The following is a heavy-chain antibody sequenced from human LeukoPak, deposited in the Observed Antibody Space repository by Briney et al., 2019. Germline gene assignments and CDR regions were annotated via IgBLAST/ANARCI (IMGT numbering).Heavy chain of an antibody. CDR2: INPNSGGT. V-gene: IGHV1-2*02. J-gene: IGHJ3*02. Sequence: ASVKVSCTASGYTFTGYYMHWVRQAPGQGLEWMGWINPNSGGTNYAQKFQGRVSMTRDTSISTAYMELSRLRSDDTAVYYCAREWGIVGATGAFDTWGQGTMVTVSS. CDR3: AREWGIVGATGAFDT. CDR1: GYTFTGYY. D-gene: IGHD1-26*01.